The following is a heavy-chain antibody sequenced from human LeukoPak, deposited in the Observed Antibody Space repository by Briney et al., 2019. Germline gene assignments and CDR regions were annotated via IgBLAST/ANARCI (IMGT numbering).Heavy chain of an antibody. CDR2: VHLDGRT. D-gene: IGHD3-3*01. V-gene: IGHV4-34*10. CDR1: GFSFGDYA. Sequence: GSLRLSCTASGFSFGDYAMSWVRQPPGKGLEWIGEVHLDGRTNYNPSLESRLTMSVDLSENHISLKLTSVTAADTAVYYCAREGGFYRPLDYSGQGTLVTVSS. J-gene: IGHJ4*02. CDR3: AREGGFYRPLDY.